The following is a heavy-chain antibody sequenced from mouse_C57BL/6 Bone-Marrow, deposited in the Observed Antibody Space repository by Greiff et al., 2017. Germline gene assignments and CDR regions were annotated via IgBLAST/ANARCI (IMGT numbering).Heavy chain of an antibody. V-gene: IGHV1-52*01. CDR3: ASPFLYYGSSYWYFDV. D-gene: IGHD1-1*01. J-gene: IGHJ1*03. CDR1: GYTFTSYW. Sequence: LVRPGSSVKLSCKASGYTFTSYWMHWVKQRPIQGLEWIGNIDPSDSETHYNQKFKDKATLTVDKSSSTAYMQLSSLTSEDSAVYYCASPFLYYGSSYWYFDVWGTGTTVTVSS. CDR2: IDPSDSET.